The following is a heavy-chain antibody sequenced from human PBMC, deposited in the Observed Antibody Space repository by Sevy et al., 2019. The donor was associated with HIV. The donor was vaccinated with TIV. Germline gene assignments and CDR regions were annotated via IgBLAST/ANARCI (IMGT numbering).Heavy chain of an antibody. CDR3: ATNMVHAGAYDSYFNF. V-gene: IGHV3-33*01. Sequence: GGSLRLSCVASQFNFDTYAIHWVRQAPGKGLEWVAMIWYDGSSKDYAESVKGRFAISRDNSQNTAFLQMNSLRAEDTGVYYCATNMVHAGAYDSYFNFWGHGSLVTVSS. CDR2: IWYDGSSK. CDR1: QFNFDTYA. D-gene: IGHD3-10*01. J-gene: IGHJ4*01.